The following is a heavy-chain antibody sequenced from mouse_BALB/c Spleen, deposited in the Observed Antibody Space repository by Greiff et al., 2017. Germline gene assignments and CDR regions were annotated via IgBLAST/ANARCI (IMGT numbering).Heavy chain of an antibody. CDR1: GFAFSSYD. CDR2: ISSGGGST. D-gene: IGHD2-3*01. J-gene: IGHJ4*01. CDR3: ARPDGYY. V-gene: IGHV5-12-1*01. Sequence: DVKLVESGGGLVKPGGSLKLSCAASGFAFSSYDMSWVRQTPEKRLEWVAYISSGGGSTYYPDTVKGRFTISRDNAKNTLYLQMSSLKSEDTAMYYCARPDGYYWGQGTSVTVSS.